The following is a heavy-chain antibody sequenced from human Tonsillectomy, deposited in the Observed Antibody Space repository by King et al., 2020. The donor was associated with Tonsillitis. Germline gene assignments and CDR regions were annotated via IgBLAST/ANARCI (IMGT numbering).Heavy chain of an antibody. CDR2: MYYSGTT. J-gene: IGHJ3*02. CDR3: ARVRPPIHHAFHI. V-gene: IGHV4-59*01. CDR1: GGSISSYY. Sequence: VQLQESGPGLVKPSETLSLTCTVSGGSISSYYWSWIRQPPGMRLEWIGYMYYSGTTNYNPSLKSRVTISVDTSTNHFSLKLSSVTAADTAVYYCARVRPPIHHAFHIWGQGTMVPVSS.